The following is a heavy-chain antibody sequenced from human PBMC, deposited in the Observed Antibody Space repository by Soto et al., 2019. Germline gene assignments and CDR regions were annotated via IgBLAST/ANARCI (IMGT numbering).Heavy chain of an antibody. Sequence: QVQLVESGGGVVQPGRSLRLSCAASGFTFSSYAMHWVRQAPGKGLEWVAVISYDGSNKYYADSVKGRFTISRDNSKETVYVQMKSVRAEDTAVCCCARDFSMVVVAPGYWGQGTLVTVSS. CDR1: GFTFSSYA. D-gene: IGHD2-15*01. CDR3: ARDFSMVVVAPGY. CDR2: ISYDGSNK. V-gene: IGHV3-30-3*01. J-gene: IGHJ4*02.